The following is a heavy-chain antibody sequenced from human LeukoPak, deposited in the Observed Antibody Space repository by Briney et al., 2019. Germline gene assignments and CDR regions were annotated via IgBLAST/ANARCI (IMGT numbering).Heavy chain of an antibody. V-gene: IGHV1-18*01. D-gene: IGHD3-10*01. CDR1: GYTFTTYG. CDR3: ARSAAPGTGGAY. CDR2: ISVQNGNT. J-gene: IGHJ4*02. Sequence: VASVKVSCKASGYTFTTYGITWVRQAPGQGLEWMGWISVQNGNTRYAQKLRGRVTMTTDTSTSTAYMELRSLIFDDTAVYYCARSAAPGTGGAYWGQGTLVTVSS.